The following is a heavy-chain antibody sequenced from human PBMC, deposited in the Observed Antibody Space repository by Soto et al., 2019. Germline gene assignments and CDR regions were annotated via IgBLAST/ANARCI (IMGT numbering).Heavy chain of an antibody. CDR3: ATDCGYCSNVGWFDP. CDR1: GYTLTELS. Sequence: ASVKVSCKVSGYTLTELSMHWVRQAPGKGLEWMGGFDPEDGETIYAQKFQGRVTMTEDTSTDTAYMELSSLRSGDTAVYYCATDCGYCSNVGWFDPWGQGTLVTVSS. V-gene: IGHV1-24*01. CDR2: FDPEDGET. J-gene: IGHJ5*02. D-gene: IGHD2-2*03.